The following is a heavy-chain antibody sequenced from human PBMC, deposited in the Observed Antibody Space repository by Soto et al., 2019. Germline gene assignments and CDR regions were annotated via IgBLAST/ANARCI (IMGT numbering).Heavy chain of an antibody. CDR2: IWYDGSKK. V-gene: IGHV3-33*01. Sequence: GGSLRLSCAASGFSFSSHGIHWVRQAPGKGLEWVAVIWYDGSKKNYADSVKGRFTISRDNSKNTLYLQMNGLRAEDTAVYYCARIRDWASDYWGQGTLVTVSS. CDR1: GFSFSSHG. CDR3: ARIRDWASDY. J-gene: IGHJ4*02. D-gene: IGHD3-10*01.